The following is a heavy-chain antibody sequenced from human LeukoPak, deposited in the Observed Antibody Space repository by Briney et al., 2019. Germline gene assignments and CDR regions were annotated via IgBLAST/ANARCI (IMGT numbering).Heavy chain of an antibody. Sequence: SETLSLPCTVSGGSISSYYWSWIRQSPGKGLEWIGEIKHSGSTNYNPSLKSRITISVDTSKNQFSLKLSSVTAADTAVYYCARHPGFYYYYMDVWGKGTTVTISS. V-gene: IGHV4-59*08. J-gene: IGHJ6*03. CDR2: IKHSGST. CDR1: GGSISSYY. CDR3: ARHPGFYYYYMDV.